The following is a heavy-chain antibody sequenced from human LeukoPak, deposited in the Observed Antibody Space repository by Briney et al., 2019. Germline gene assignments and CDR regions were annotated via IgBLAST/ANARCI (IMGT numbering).Heavy chain of an antibody. CDR2: ISASGGST. V-gene: IGHV3-23*01. CDR1: GFTFSSSA. Sequence: GGSLRLSCAASGFTFSSSAMSWVRQVPGKGLEWVSGISASGGSTSYADSVRGRFTISRDNSKNTLYVQMNSLRAEDTAVYYCARDFEVSSTWYVPVDYWGQGTLVTVSS. J-gene: IGHJ4*02. CDR3: ARDFEVSSTWYVPVDY. D-gene: IGHD6-13*01.